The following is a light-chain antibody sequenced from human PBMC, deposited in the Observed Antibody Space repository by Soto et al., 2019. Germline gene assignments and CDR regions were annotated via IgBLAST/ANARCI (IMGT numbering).Light chain of an antibody. Sequence: EIVLTQSPGTLSLSPGERATLSCRASQSISSSYLAWYQQKPGQAPRLLIYGASSRATGIPDRFSGSGSVTDFTLIINRLEPEDFAVYSCQHFGSSLWTFGQGTKVEIK. CDR1: QSISSSY. CDR2: GAS. V-gene: IGKV3-20*01. CDR3: QHFGSSLWT. J-gene: IGKJ1*01.